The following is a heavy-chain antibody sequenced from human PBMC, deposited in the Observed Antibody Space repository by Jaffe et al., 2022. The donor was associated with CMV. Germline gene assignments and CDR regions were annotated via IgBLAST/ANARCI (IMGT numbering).Heavy chain of an antibody. J-gene: IGHJ6*02. V-gene: IGHV4-34*01. CDR1: GGSFSGYY. Sequence: QVQLQQWGAGLLKPSETLSLTCAVYGGSFSGYYWSWIRQPPGKGLEWIGEINHSGSTNYNPSLKSRVTISVDTSKNQFSLKLSSVTAADTAVYYCASYYGDYEDSGAGMDVWGQGTTVTVSS. D-gene: IGHD4-17*01. CDR2: INHSGST. CDR3: ASYYGDYEDSGAGMDV.